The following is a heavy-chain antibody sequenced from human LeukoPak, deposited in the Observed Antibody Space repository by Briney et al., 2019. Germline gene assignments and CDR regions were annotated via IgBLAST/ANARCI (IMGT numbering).Heavy chain of an antibody. Sequence: PGGSLRLSCAASGFTFSSYSMNWVRQAPGKGLEWVSSISTSSSYIYYADSVKGRFTISSDNAKNSLYLQMNSLRAEDTAVYYCARGLDVVAATNDAFDIWGQGTMVTVSS. CDR3: ARGLDVVAATNDAFDI. CDR1: GFTFSSYS. D-gene: IGHD2-2*01. CDR2: ISTSSSYI. J-gene: IGHJ3*02. V-gene: IGHV3-21*01.